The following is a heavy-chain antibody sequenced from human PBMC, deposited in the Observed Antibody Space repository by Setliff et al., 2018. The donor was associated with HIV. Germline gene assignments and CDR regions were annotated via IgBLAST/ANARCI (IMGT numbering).Heavy chain of an antibody. CDR1: GYTFTGYY. J-gene: IGHJ4*01. CDR2: INPNSGDT. D-gene: IGHD6-13*01. Sequence: GASVKVSCKASGYTFTGYYMHWVRQAPGQGLEWMGRINPNSGDTGYTQKFQGRVTITRNTSITTAYMELSSLRSEDTAIYYCARSRGPSRFDYWGQGTLVTVSS. V-gene: IGHV1-8*03. CDR3: ARSRGPSRFDY.